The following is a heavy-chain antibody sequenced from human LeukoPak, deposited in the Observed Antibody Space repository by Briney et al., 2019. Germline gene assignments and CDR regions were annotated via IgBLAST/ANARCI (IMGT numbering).Heavy chain of an antibody. V-gene: IGHV4-39*07. J-gene: IGHJ4*02. D-gene: IGHD1-1*01. CDR2: HYYTGRI. CDR3: ARDGSDNWGLFDY. Sequence: SETLSLTCTVSGGSISGSSSCWGWIRQPPGKGPEWIGSHYYTGRIYDNPSLNSRVTISLDTPKNQFSLKLSSMTAADTAVYYCARDGSDNWGLFDYWGRGIPVTVSS. CDR1: GGSISGSSSC.